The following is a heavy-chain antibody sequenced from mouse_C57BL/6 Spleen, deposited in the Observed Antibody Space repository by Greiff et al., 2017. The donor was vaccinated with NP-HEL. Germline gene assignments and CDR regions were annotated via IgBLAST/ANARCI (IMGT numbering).Heavy chain of an antibody. CDR1: GYTFTSYW. D-gene: IGHD2-3*01. Sequence: QVQLQQSGAELVRPGTSVKLSCKASGYTFTSYWMHWVKQRPGQGLEWIGVIDPSDSYTNYNQKFKGKATLTVDTSSSTAYMQLSSLTSEDSAVYYCARRGFGWLLRYFDYWGQGTTLTVSS. V-gene: IGHV1-59*01. CDR2: IDPSDSYT. CDR3: ARRGFGWLLRYFDY. J-gene: IGHJ2*01.